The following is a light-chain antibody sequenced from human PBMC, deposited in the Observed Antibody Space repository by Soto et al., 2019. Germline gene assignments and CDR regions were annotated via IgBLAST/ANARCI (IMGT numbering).Light chain of an antibody. CDR3: QTWGTGIRV. Sequence: QLVLTQSPSASASLGASVKLTCTLSSGHSSYAIAWHKQQPEKGPRYLMKLNSDGSHSKGDGIPDRFSGSSSGAERYLTISSLHSEDEADYYRQTWGTGIRVVGTGAKVTVL. J-gene: IGLJ1*01. V-gene: IGLV4-69*01. CDR2: LNSDGSH. CDR1: SGHSSYA.